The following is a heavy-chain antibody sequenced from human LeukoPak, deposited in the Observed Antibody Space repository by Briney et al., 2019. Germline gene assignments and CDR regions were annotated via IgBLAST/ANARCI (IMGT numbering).Heavy chain of an antibody. V-gene: IGHV4-31*03. CDR3: ARDRYYYGDPYYFDY. CDR1: GGSISSGVYH. CDR2: IYYSGST. D-gene: IGHD4-17*01. Sequence: SETLSLTCTVSGGSISSGVYHWSWIRQQPGKGLEWIGYIYYSGSTYYNPSLKSRVTISVDTSKNQFSLKLSSVTAADTAVYYCARDRYYYGDPYYFDYWGQGTLVTVSS. J-gene: IGHJ4*02.